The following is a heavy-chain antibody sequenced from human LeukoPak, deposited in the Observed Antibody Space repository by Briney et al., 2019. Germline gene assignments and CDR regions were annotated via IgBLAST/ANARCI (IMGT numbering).Heavy chain of an antibody. CDR3: ARGRTFLDY. D-gene: IGHD1-14*01. J-gene: IGHJ4*02. CDR1: GFTFSSYD. V-gene: IGHV3-53*01. Sequence: GGSLRLSCAASGFTFSSYDMHWVRQAPGKGLEWVSVIYSGGSTYYADSVKGRFTISRDNSKNTLYLQMNSLRAEDTAVYYCARGRTFLDYWGQGTLVTVSS. CDR2: IYSGGST.